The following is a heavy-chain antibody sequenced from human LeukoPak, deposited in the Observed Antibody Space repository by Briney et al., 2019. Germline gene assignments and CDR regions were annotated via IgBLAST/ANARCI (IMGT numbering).Heavy chain of an antibody. CDR2: IIPILGIA. V-gene: IGHV1-69*04. D-gene: IGHD6-19*01. CDR3: AREVSSGWYGDY. Sequence: ASVKVSCKASGGTFSSYTIRWVRQAPGQGLEWMGRIIPILGIANYAQKFQGRVTITADRSTSTAYMELSSLRSEDTAVYYCAREVSSGWYGDYWGQGTLVTVSS. J-gene: IGHJ4*02. CDR1: GGTFSSYT.